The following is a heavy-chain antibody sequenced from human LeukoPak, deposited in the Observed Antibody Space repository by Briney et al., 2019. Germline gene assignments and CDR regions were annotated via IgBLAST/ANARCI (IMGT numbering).Heavy chain of an antibody. V-gene: IGHV3-30*04. J-gene: IGHJ4*02. Sequence: GGSLRLSCAASGFTFSNYALHRVRQAPGKGLEWVAFISYDGSNKYYADSVKGRFTISRDNSKNTLFLQMNSLRAEDTAVYYCARVKVKQWLVRTFDYWGQGTLVTVSS. D-gene: IGHD6-19*01. CDR2: ISYDGSNK. CDR1: GFTFSNYA. CDR3: ARVKVKQWLVRTFDY.